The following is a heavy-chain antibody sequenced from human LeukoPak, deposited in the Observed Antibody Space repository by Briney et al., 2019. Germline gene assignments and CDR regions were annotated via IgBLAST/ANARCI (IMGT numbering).Heavy chain of an antibody. CDR1: GFTFSDYG. J-gene: IGHJ4*02. V-gene: IGHV3-33*01. CDR3: ARAHSSSSTFDL. D-gene: IGHD6-6*01. Sequence: GWSLRLTCAAPGFTFSDYGIHWVRQAPGQGLEWVALIWYDGSKKYYADSVKGRFTISRDNTKNTLYLQLNSLRADDTAVYYCARAHSSSSTFDLWGQGTLVTVSS. CDR2: IWYDGSKK.